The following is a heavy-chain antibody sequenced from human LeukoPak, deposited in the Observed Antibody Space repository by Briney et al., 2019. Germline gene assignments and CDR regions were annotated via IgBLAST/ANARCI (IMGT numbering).Heavy chain of an antibody. CDR1: GFTFSSYS. J-gene: IGHJ5*02. CDR2: ISSSSSYI. V-gene: IGHV3-21*01. D-gene: IGHD3-3*01. Sequence: GGSLRLSCAASGFTFSSYSMNWVRQAPGKGLEWVSSISSSSSYIYYADSVKGRFTISRDNAKNSLYLQMNSLRAEDTAVYYCARGILTIFGGNWFDPWGQGTLVTVSS. CDR3: ARGILTIFGGNWFDP.